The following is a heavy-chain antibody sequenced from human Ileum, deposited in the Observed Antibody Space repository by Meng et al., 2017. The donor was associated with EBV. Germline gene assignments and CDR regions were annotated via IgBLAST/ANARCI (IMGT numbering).Heavy chain of an antibody. CDR1: GYTFTNYG. CDR3: ARVEVGITSGDY. V-gene: IGHV1-18*01. D-gene: IGHD1-26*01. J-gene: IGHJ4*02. CDR2: ISAYNGDT. Sequence: QAQLVQSGGEVKKHGXSVTVSCKASGYTFTNYGITWVRQAPGQGLEWMGWISAYNGDTNYAQTLQGRVTMTTDTSTSTAYMELRSLRSDDTAVYYCARVEVGITSGDYWGQGTLVSVSS.